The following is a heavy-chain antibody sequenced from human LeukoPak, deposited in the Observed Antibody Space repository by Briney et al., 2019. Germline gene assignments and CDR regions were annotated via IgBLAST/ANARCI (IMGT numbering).Heavy chain of an antibody. J-gene: IGHJ3*02. Sequence: VGSLRLSSAASGFTFSDYYMSWIRQAPGKGLEWVSGIRGSGGSTYYADSVKGRFTMCRDNSKTTLYLQMNSLRAEDTAAYYCAKEGERKSFDIWGQGTMVTVSS. CDR2: IRGSGGST. CDR1: GFTFSDYY. D-gene: IGHD3-16*01. CDR3: AKEGERKSFDI. V-gene: IGHV3-23*01.